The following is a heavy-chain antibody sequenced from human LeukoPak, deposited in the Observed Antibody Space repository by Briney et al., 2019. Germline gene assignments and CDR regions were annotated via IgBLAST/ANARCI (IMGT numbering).Heavy chain of an antibody. CDR3: AKTWSGTFHI. CDR1: GGSINSGTDY. Sequence: ASETLSLTCTVSGGSINSGTDYWSWIRQPAGKGLEWIGHTFSSGSTNYNPPLKSRVTISVDTSKNQFSLSLTSVTAADTAIYYCAKTWSGTFHIWAQGTMVTVSS. V-gene: IGHV4-61*09. CDR2: TFSSGST. J-gene: IGHJ3*02. D-gene: IGHD2-15*01.